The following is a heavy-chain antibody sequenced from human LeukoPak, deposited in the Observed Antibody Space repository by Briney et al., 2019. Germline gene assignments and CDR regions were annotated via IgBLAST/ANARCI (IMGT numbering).Heavy chain of an antibody. CDR2: IYYSGST. CDR3: ASLKFSSGGSCYPPHLYYYYYGMDV. Sequence: PSETLSLTCTVSGGSISSSSYYWGWIRQPPGKGLEWIGSIYYSGSTYYNPSLKSRVTISVDTSKNQFSLKLSSVTAADTAVYYCASLKFSSGGSCYPPHLYYYYYGMDVWGQGTTVTVSS. J-gene: IGHJ6*02. D-gene: IGHD2-15*01. CDR1: GGSISSSSYY. V-gene: IGHV4-39*01.